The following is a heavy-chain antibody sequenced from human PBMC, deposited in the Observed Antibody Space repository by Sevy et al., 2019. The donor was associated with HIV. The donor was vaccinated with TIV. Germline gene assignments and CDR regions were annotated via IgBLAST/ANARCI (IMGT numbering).Heavy chain of an antibody. Sequence: ASVKVSCKASGYTFSGYSISWVRQAPGQGLEWMGWMNTYNGNTKYAQKVQGSVTMTTDTSTSTAYMELRGLRSDDTAVYYCARDTREKSFDYWGQGTLVTVSS. J-gene: IGHJ4*02. CDR3: ARDTREKSFDY. CDR1: GYTFSGYS. CDR2: MNTYNGNT. V-gene: IGHV1-18*01.